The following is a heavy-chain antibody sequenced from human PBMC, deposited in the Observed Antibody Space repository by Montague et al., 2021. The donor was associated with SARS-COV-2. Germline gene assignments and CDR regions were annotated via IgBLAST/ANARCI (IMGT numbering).Heavy chain of an antibody. CDR2: INHSGST. D-gene: IGHD3-16*02. V-gene: IGHV4-34*01. CDR1: GGSFSGYH. Sequence: SETLSLTCAVYGGSFSGYHWSWIRQPPGKGLEWIGEINHSGSTNYNPSLKSRVNISVDTSKNQFSLKLSSVTAADTAVYYCARGYDYVWGSYRYLHWFDPWGQGTLVTVSS. J-gene: IGHJ5*02. CDR3: ARGYDYVWGSYRYLHWFDP.